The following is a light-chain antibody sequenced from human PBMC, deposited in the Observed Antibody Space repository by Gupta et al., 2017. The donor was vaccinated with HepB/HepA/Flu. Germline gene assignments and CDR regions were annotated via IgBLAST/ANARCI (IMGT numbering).Light chain of an antibody. CDR3: AAWDDGIKGWWV. CDR2: CND. V-gene: IGLV1-44*01. CDR1: SSNIVSNN. J-gene: IGLJ1*01. Sequence: QSVFTQPPSVSGTPGHRVTIACSGASSNIVSNNVNWYQLVPGTDPPLLIACNDQRPLAVSDRFSCDTYCTSASPVISXRXYEDEAXDYCAAWDDGIKGWWVFGTGTKVTVL.